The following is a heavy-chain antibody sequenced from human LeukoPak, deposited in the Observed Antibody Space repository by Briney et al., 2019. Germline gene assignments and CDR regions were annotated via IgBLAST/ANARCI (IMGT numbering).Heavy chain of an antibody. D-gene: IGHD3-10*01. J-gene: IGHJ4*02. Sequence: GASLRLSCAASGFTFSSYVMSWVRQAPGKGLEWVSVISGGGGSTYDADPVKGRFTISRDNSKNTLYLQMNSLRAEDTAVYYCAKRAYGSGNNYFDYWGQGTLVTVSS. CDR2: ISGGGGST. CDR3: AKRAYGSGNNYFDY. CDR1: GFTFSSYV. V-gene: IGHV3-23*01.